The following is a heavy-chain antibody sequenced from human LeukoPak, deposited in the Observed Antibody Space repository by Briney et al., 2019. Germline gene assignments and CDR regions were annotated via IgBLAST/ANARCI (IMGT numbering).Heavy chain of an antibody. CDR2: IYYSGST. J-gene: IGHJ4*02. CDR3: ARATTVTTPADY. CDR1: GGXISSYY. Sequence: PSETPSLTCIVSGGXISSYYCSWIRQHPGKGLEWIGYIYYSGSTYYNPSLRGRVTISVDTSKNQFSLKLSSVTAADTAVYYCARATTVTTPADYWGQGTLVTVSS. D-gene: IGHD4-17*01. V-gene: IGHV4-59*06.